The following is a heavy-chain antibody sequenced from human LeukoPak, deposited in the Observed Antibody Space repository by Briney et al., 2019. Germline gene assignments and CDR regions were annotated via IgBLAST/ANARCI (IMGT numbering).Heavy chain of an antibody. Sequence: PSETLSLTCAVYGGSFSGYYWSWIRQPPGKGLEWIGEINHSGSTNYNPSLKSRVTISVDTSKNQFSLKLSSVIAADTAVYYCARASFDYWGQGTLVTVSS. CDR2: INHSGST. CDR3: ARASFDY. J-gene: IGHJ4*02. V-gene: IGHV4-34*01. CDR1: GGSFSGYY.